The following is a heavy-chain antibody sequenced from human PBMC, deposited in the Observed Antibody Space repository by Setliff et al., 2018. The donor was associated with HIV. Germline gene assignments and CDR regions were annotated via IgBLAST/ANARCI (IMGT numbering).Heavy chain of an antibody. J-gene: IGHJ6*03. CDR3: ARGGPNLYYFYYMDV. CDR2: IIPIVGTA. CDR1: GGAFSKCA. V-gene: IGHV1-69*13. Sequence: SVKVSCKASGGAFSKCALNWVRQAPGQGLEWMGGIIPIVGTANYAQKFQGRVTITADEFTGMSYMELSSLTSEDAAVCYCARGGPNLYYFYYMDVWGTGTTVTVSS.